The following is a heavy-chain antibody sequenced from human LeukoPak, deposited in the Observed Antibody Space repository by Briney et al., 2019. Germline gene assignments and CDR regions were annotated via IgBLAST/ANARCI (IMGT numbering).Heavy chain of an antibody. CDR3: AQLPATAPTFDY. Sequence: PSETLSLTCTVSGGSISSSSYYWGWIRQPPGKGLEWIGSIYYSGSTYYNPSLKSRVTISVDTSKNQFSLKLSSVTAADTAVYYCAQLPATAPTFDYWGQGTLDTVSS. V-gene: IGHV4-39*01. CDR1: GGSISSSSYY. J-gene: IGHJ4*02. CDR2: IYYSGST. D-gene: IGHD2-2*01.